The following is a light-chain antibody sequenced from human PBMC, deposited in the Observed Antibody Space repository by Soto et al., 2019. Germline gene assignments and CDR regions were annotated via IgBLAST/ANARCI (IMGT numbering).Light chain of an antibody. Sequence: QSVLTQPASVSGSPGQSITISCTGTSSDVGGYNYVSWYQQHPGKAPNLMIYEVSNRPSGVSNRFSGSKSGNTASLTISGLQAEDEAYYYCSSYTSRSPEVFGTGTKLTVL. J-gene: IGLJ1*01. V-gene: IGLV2-14*01. CDR2: EVS. CDR1: SSDVGGYNY. CDR3: SSYTSRSPEV.